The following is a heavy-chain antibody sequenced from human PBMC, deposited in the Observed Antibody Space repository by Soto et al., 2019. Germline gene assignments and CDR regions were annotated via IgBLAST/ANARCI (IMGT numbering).Heavy chain of an antibody. Sequence: SETLSLTCTFSGGSISSGGYYLSWIRQHPGKGLEWIGYIYYNGNTYYNPSLKSRVTISLDTSKNQFSLKLNSVTAADTAVYYCASAVRSWFYFDYWGQGALVTVSS. D-gene: IGHD6-13*01. CDR3: ASAVRSWFYFDY. J-gene: IGHJ4*02. V-gene: IGHV4-31*03. CDR1: GGSISSGGYY. CDR2: IYYNGNT.